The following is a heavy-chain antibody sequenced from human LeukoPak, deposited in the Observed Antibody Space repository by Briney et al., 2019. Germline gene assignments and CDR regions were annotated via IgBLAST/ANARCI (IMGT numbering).Heavy chain of an antibody. CDR2: ISGSGGGS. V-gene: IGHV3-23*01. Sequence: GGSLRLSCAASGFTFSSYWMHWVRQAPGKGLEWVSTISGSGGGSYYADSVKGRFTISRDNSKNTLYLQMNSLRAEDTAVYYCAKGHIDSGGCYYFDYWGQGTLVTVSS. CDR3: AKGHIDSGGCYYFDY. CDR1: GFTFSSYW. D-gene: IGHD3-22*01. J-gene: IGHJ4*02.